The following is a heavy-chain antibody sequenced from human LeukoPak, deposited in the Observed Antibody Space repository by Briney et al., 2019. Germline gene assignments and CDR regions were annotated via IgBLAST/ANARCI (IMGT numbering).Heavy chain of an antibody. CDR1: GFTFSSYA. CDR3: ARVGDILTGYYRSPLDY. D-gene: IGHD3-9*01. V-gene: IGHV3-30-3*01. J-gene: IGHJ4*02. Sequence: GGSLRLSCAASGFTFSSYAMHWVRQAPGKGLEWVAVISYDGSNKYYADSVKGRFTISRDNSKNTLYLQMNSLGAEDTAVYYCARVGDILTGYYRSPLDYWGQGTLVTVSS. CDR2: ISYDGSNK.